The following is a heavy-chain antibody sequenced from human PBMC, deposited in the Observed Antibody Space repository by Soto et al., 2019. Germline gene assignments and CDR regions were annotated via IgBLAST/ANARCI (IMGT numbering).Heavy chain of an antibody. Sequence: GASVKVSCKVSGYTLTELSMHWVRQAPGKGLEWMGGFDPEDGETIYAQKFQGRVTMTEDTSTDTAYMELSSLRSEDTAVYYCATYTGDTAPNKRKKFDYWGQGTLVTVSS. CDR1: GYTLTELS. CDR3: ATYTGDTAPNKRKKFDY. V-gene: IGHV1-24*01. J-gene: IGHJ4*02. D-gene: IGHD1-26*01. CDR2: FDPEDGET.